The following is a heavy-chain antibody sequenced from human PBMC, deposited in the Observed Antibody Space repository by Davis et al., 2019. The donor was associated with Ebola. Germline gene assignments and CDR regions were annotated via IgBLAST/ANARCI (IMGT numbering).Heavy chain of an antibody. J-gene: IGHJ6*02. CDR2: IYSGGST. V-gene: IGHV3-53*01. CDR3: AKFYDSYYYYGMDV. D-gene: IGHD5/OR15-5a*01. Sequence: GESLKISCAASGFTVSSNYMSWVRQAPGKGLEWVSVIYSGGSTYYADSVKGRFTISRDNSKNTLYLQMNSLRAEDTAVYYCAKFYDSYYYYGMDVWGQGTTVTVSS. CDR1: GFTVSSNY.